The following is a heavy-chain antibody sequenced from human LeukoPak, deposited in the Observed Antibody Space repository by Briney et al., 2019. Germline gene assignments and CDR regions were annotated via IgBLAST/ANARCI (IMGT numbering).Heavy chain of an antibody. D-gene: IGHD6-13*01. Sequence: SETLSLTCTVSGGSISSGDYYWSWIRQPPGKGLEWIGYIYYSGSTYYNPSLKSRVTISVDTSKNQFSLKLSSVTAADTAVYYCAREARYSSLVEWDYWGQGTLVTASS. CDR3: AREARYSSLVEWDY. CDR1: GGSISSGDYY. J-gene: IGHJ4*02. CDR2: IYYSGST. V-gene: IGHV4-30-4*01.